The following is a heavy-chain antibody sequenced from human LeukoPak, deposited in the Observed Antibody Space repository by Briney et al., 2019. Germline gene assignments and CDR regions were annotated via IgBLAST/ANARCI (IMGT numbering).Heavy chain of an antibody. CDR1: GGSISSYY. J-gene: IGHJ2*01. CDR2: IYYSGST. Sequence: SETLSPTCTVSGGSISSYYWSWIRQPPGKGLEWIGYIYYSGSTNYNPSLKSRVTISVDTSKNQFSLKLSSVTAADTAVYYCARHPYFPQDIVVVARYFDLWGRGTLVTVSS. CDR3: ARHPYFPQDIVVVARYFDL. D-gene: IGHD2-15*01. V-gene: IGHV4-59*08.